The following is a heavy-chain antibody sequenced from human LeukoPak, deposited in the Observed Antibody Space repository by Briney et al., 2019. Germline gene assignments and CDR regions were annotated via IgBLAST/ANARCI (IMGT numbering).Heavy chain of an antibody. D-gene: IGHD3-10*01. V-gene: IGHV3-21*01. CDR3: AREGYYYGSGSYSPYYYYYYLDV. J-gene: IGHJ6*03. CDR1: GFTFSSYS. CDR2: ISSSTSYI. Sequence: GGSLRLSCAASGFTFSSYSMNWVRQAPGKGLKWVSSISSSTSYIYYEDSVKGRFTISRDNAKNSLFLQMNSLRAEDTAVYYCAREGYYYGSGSYSPYYYYYYLDVWGKGTTVTVSS.